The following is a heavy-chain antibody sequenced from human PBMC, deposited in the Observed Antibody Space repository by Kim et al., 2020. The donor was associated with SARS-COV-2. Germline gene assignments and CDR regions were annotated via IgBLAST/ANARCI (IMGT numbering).Heavy chain of an antibody. J-gene: IGHJ4*02. CDR1: GGSISSGGYY. CDR3: ARDGRDGYNHKLDY. Sequence: SETLSLTCTVSGGSISSGGYYWSWIRQHPGKGLEWIGYIYYSGSTYYNPSLKSRVTISVDTSKNQFSLKLSSVTAADTAVYYCARDGRDGYNHKLDYWGLGTLVTVSS. D-gene: IGHD5-12*01. V-gene: IGHV4-31*03. CDR2: IYYSGST.